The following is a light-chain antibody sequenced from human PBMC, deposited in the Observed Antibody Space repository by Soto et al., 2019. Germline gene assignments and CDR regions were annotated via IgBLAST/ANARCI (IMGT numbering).Light chain of an antibody. Sequence: QSALTQPASVSGSPGQSITISCTGTSSDVGDYNYVSWYQQHPGKAPKLMIYEVSNRPSGVSNRFSGSKSGNTASLTVSGLQAEDGADYYCSSYTSSSTPVVFGGGTKLTVL. CDR2: EVS. J-gene: IGLJ2*01. V-gene: IGLV2-14*01. CDR1: SSDVGDYNY. CDR3: SSYTSSSTPVV.